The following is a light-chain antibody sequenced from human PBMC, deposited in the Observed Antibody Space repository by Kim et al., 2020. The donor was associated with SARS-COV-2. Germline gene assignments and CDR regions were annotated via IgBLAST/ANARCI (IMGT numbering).Light chain of an antibody. Sequence: SPGERATLPCRASQSVSSNFLAWYQQKLGQPPRLLIYGASSRATGIPDRFSGSGSGTDFTLTISRLEPEDFAVYHCQQYSNSPPTFGQGTRLEIK. CDR1: QSVSSNF. CDR2: GAS. V-gene: IGKV3-20*01. CDR3: QQYSNSPPT. J-gene: IGKJ5*01.